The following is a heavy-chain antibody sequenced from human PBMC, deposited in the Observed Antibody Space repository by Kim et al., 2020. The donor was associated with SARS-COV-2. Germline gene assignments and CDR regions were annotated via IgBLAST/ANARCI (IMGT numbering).Heavy chain of an antibody. D-gene: IGHD1-20*01. Sequence: GESLKISCKGSGYSFTSYWIGWVRQMPGKGLEWMGIIYPGDSDTRYSPSFQGQVTISADKSISTAYLQWSSLKASDTAMYYCARTASEPDGITGTTGGRFDPWGQGTLVTVSS. CDR1: GYSFTSYW. V-gene: IGHV5-51*01. CDR3: ARTASEPDGITGTTGGRFDP. CDR2: IYPGDSDT. J-gene: IGHJ5*02.